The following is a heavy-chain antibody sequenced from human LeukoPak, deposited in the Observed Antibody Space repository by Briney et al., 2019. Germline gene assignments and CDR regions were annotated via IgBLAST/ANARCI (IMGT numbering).Heavy chain of an antibody. J-gene: IGHJ3*02. D-gene: IGHD6-13*01. CDR3: ARDKAAGGTGAFDI. V-gene: IGHV3-64*01. CDR1: GFTFSSYT. Sequence: PGRTLRLSCAASGFTFSSYTIHWVRQAPGKGLEYVSTISGSGIITHYGNSVKGRFTISRDNSKNTVYLQMGSLRAEDMAVYYCARDKAAGGTGAFDIWGQGTMVTVSS. CDR2: ISGSGIIT.